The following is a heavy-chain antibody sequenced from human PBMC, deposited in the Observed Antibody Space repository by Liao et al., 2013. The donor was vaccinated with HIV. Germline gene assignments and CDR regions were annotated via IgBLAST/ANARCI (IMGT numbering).Heavy chain of an antibody. CDR2: IYTSGNT. V-gene: IGHV4-61*02. CDR1: GDSISGGNYF. CDR3: ARDAYFDWDNWFDP. D-gene: IGHD3-9*01. Sequence: QVELQESGPGLVKPSQTLSLSCTVSGDSISGGNYFLNWIRQPAGKGLEWLGRIYTSGNTDYNPSLKSRVTISLDTANNQFSLKLSSVTAADTAVYYCARDAYFDWDNWFDPWGQGTLVTVSS. J-gene: IGHJ5*02.